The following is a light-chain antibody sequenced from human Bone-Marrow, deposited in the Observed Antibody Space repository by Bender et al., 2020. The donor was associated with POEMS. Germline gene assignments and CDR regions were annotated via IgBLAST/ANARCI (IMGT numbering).Light chain of an antibody. CDR3: SSPTVNNNYA. V-gene: IGLV4-69*01. Sequence: QLVLTQSPSASASLGASAKLTCTLSSGLSSYAIAWHQQQPDKGPRFLMKLSSDGSHTKGDGIPDRFSGSKSGNTASLTVSGLQAEDEADYYCSSPTVNNNYAFGTGTKVTVL. J-gene: IGLJ1*01. CDR1: SGLSSYA. CDR2: LSSDGSH.